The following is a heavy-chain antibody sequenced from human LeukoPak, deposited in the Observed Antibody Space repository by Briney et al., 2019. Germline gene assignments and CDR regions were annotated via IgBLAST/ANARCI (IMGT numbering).Heavy chain of an antibody. Sequence: WGSLRLSCAASGFTFGSYWMTWVRQAPGEGLEWVANIKQDGSEKYYVDSVKGRFTISRDNARNSVFLQMNSLRAEDTAVYYCARDSEVTLVRGVFDVWGQGTKVTVSS. D-gene: IGHD3-10*01. CDR2: IKQDGSEK. CDR1: GFTFGSYW. CDR3: ARDSEVTLVRGVFDV. J-gene: IGHJ6*02. V-gene: IGHV3-7*04.